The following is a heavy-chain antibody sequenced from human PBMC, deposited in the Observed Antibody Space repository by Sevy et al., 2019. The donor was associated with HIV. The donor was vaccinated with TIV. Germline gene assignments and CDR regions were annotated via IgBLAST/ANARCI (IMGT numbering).Heavy chain of an antibody. V-gene: IGHV3-53*01. CDR3: ARGLFGTSSY. J-gene: IGHJ4*02. CDR2: IYSGGNT. CDR1: GFTVSSYY. D-gene: IGHD6-13*01. Sequence: GGSLRLSCATSGFTVSSYYMSWVRQAPGKGLEWVSLIYSGGNTYYADSVKGRFTISRDNSKNTLYLQMNSLRAEDTAVYYCARGLFGTSSYWGQGTQVTVSS.